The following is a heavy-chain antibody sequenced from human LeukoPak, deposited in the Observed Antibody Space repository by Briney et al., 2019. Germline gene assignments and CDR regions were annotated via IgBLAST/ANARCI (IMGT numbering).Heavy chain of an antibody. Sequence: PSETLSLTCTVSGGSISSSSYYWGWIRQPPGKGLEWIGSIYYSGSTYYNPSLKSRVTISVDTSKNQFSLKLSSVTAADTAVYYCARDQPLTGGGDGYWGQGTLVTVSS. J-gene: IGHJ4*02. D-gene: IGHD2-21*02. CDR1: GGSISSSSYY. CDR3: ARDQPLTGGGDGY. CDR2: IYYSGST. V-gene: IGHV4-39*07.